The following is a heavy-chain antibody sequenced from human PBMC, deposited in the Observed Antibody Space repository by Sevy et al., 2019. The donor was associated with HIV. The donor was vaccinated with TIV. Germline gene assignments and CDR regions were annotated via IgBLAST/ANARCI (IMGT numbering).Heavy chain of an antibody. CDR2: ISYDGSNK. V-gene: IGHV3-30-3*01. CDR3: ARGNPYSSSWSSYFDY. CDR1: GFTFSSYA. Sequence: GSLRLSCAASGFTFSSYAMHWVRPAPGKGLEGVAVISYDGSNKYYADSVKGRFTISRDNSKNTLYLQMNSLRAEDTAVYYCARGNPYSSSWSSYFDYWGQGTLVTVSS. D-gene: IGHD6-13*01. J-gene: IGHJ4*02.